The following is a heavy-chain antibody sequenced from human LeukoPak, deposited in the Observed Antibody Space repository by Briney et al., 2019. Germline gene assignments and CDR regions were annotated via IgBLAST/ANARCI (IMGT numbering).Heavy chain of an antibody. CDR2: IIPIFGTA. J-gene: IGHJ3*02. CDR1: GGTFSSYA. D-gene: IGHD2-15*01. CDR3: ARGGCSGGSCYSGAFDI. Sequence: GASVKVSCKASGGTFSSYAISWVRQAPGQGLEWMGGIIPIFGTANYAQKFQGRVTITADESTSTAYMELSSLRSEDTAVYYCARGGCSGGSCYSGAFDIWGQGTMVTVSS. V-gene: IGHV1-69*13.